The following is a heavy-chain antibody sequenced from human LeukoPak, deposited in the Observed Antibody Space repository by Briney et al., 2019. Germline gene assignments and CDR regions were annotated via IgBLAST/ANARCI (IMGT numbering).Heavy chain of an antibody. J-gene: IGHJ5*02. V-gene: IGHV4-39*01. CDR1: GGSISSSPYY. D-gene: IGHD2-2*01. Sequence: SETLSLTCTVSGGSISSSPYYWGWIRQPPGTGLERIGTIYYRGSTYSNPSLNSRVTISLDTSKNQFSLRLRSVTAADTALYYCARHYLSDGILSTFDPWGQGTLVTVSS. CDR2: IYYRGST. CDR3: ARHYLSDGILSTFDP.